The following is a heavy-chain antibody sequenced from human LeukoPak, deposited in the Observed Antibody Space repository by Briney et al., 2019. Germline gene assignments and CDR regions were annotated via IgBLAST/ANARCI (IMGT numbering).Heavy chain of an antibody. CDR3: ARTMWGFDY. V-gene: IGHV3-69-1*02. D-gene: IGHD7-27*01. J-gene: IGHJ4*02. Sequence: GGSLRLSCAASGFILSSYSTNWVRQGPGKGLEWVSLIESGSSTYYADSVKGRFTISRDNAKRSLFLQMNSLRVEDTAVYYCARTMWGFDYWGQGTLVTVSS. CDR1: GFILSSYS. CDR2: IESGSST.